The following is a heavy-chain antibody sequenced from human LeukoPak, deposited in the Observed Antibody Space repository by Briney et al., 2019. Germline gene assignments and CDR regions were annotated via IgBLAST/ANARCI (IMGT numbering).Heavy chain of an antibody. CDR1: SGSISTSNYY. V-gene: IGHV4-39*07. J-gene: IGHJ4*02. Sequence: SETLSLTCTVSSGSISTSNYYWGWVRQPPGKALEWIGNIFYSGSTYYSPSLKSRVTISLDTSRNQFSLKLNSVTAADTAVYYCARVSRGYSGYAGDYWGQGTLVTVSS. CDR2: IFYSGST. D-gene: IGHD5-12*01. CDR3: ARVSRGYSGYAGDY.